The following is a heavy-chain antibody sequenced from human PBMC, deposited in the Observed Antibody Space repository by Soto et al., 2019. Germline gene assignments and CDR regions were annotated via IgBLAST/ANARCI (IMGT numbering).Heavy chain of an antibody. J-gene: IGHJ4*02. Sequence: ASVKVSCKASRYTFSSYDINWVRQATGQGLEWMGWMNPNSGNTGYAQKFQGRVTMTRNTSVDTAYMELSSLRSEDTAVYYCARGPHESLIYGYPPTHYYFVFWGLGTLVTVSS. CDR1: RYTFSSYD. V-gene: IGHV1-8*01. D-gene: IGHD5-18*01. CDR2: MNPNSGNT. CDR3: ARGPHESLIYGYPPTHYYFVF.